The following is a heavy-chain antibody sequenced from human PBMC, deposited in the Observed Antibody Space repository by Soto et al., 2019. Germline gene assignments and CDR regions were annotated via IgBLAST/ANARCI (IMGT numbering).Heavy chain of an antibody. CDR3: ARGANSAYDYGAFDI. CDR2: ISQSGST. Sequence: TLSLTCAVSVGSISSGGYSGSWIRQPPGKGLEWIGYISQSGSTFYNVSLKSRVTIAGDRSKNQFSLNLSSVIVADTAAYYCARGANSAYDYGAFDIWGQGTMVTVSS. CDR1: VGSISSGGYS. D-gene: IGHD5-12*01. V-gene: IGHV4-30-2*01. J-gene: IGHJ3*02.